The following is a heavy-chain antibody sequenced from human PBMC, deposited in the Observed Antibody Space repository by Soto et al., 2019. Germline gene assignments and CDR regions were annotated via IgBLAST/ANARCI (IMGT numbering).Heavy chain of an antibody. D-gene: IGHD6-19*01. Sequence: SETLSLTCAVEGGSCRGYYWSRLRQPPGKGLEWIGEINHSGSTNYNPSLKSRVTISVDTSKNQFSLKLSSVTAADTAVYYCARAEYGQWLVEDYWGQGTLVTVS. J-gene: IGHJ4*02. V-gene: IGHV4-34*01. CDR2: INHSGST. CDR1: GGSCRGYY. CDR3: ARAEYGQWLVEDY.